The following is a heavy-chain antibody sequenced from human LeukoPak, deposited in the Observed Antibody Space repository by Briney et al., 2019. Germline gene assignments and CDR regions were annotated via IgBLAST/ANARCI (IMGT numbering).Heavy chain of an antibody. CDR2: INGDGTST. V-gene: IGHV3-74*01. CDR3: AAYISRGGFDY. CDR1: GFTLSSYW. D-gene: IGHD6-13*01. Sequence: PGGSLRLSCAASGFTLSSYWMHWVRQAPGKGLVWVSRINGDGTSTSYADSVKGRFTSSRDNAKNTLYLQMNSLRAEDTAVFYCAAYISRGGFDYWGQGTLVTVSS. J-gene: IGHJ4*02.